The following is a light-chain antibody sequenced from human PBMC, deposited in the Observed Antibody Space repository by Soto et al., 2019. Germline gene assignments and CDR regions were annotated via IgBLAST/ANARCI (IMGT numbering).Light chain of an antibody. J-gene: IGLJ2*01. Sequence: QSVLTQPASVSGSPGQSITISCTGTSSDVGGYNYVSWYQQHPGKAPKLMIYDVSNRPSGVSNRFSGSKSGNTASLTIPGLQAEDEADYYCSSYISTSTLVVFGGGTKLTVL. V-gene: IGLV2-14*01. CDR2: DVS. CDR1: SSDVGGYNY. CDR3: SSYISTSTLVV.